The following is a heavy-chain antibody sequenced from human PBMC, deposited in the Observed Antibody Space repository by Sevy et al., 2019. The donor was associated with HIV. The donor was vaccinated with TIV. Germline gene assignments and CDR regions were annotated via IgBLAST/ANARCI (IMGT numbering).Heavy chain of an antibody. D-gene: IGHD3-10*01. V-gene: IGHV3-23*01. Sequence: GGSLRLSCAASEFTFSNYARNWVRRAPGKGLEWVSHISGSGSTTYYADSVKGRFTISRDNSKNMLYLQMNSLRAEDTAVYYCAKLGPYYGSGKDYFDYWGQGTLVTVSS. CDR1: EFTFSNYA. CDR2: ISGSGSTT. CDR3: AKLGPYYGSGKDYFDY. J-gene: IGHJ4*02.